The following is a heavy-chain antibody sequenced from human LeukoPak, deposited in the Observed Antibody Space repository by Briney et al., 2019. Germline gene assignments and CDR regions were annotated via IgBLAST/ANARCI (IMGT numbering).Heavy chain of an antibody. CDR3: AKPKELDTAMVVDAFDI. D-gene: IGHD5-18*01. CDR2: ISYDGSNK. V-gene: IGHV3-30*18. J-gene: IGHJ3*02. Sequence: GGSLRLSCAASGFIFSRYGMHWVRQAPGKGLEWVAVISYDGSNKYYEDSVKGRFTISRDNSKNTLYLQMNSLRAEDTAVYYCAKPKELDTAMVVDAFDIWGQGTMVTVSS. CDR1: GFIFSRYG.